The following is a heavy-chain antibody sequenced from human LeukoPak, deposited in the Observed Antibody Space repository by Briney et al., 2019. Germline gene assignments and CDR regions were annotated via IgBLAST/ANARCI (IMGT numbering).Heavy chain of an antibody. CDR3: ARLVWGSYRLFDY. J-gene: IGHJ4*02. Sequence: SETLSLTCTVSGGSISSYYWSWLRQPPGKGLEWIGYIYYSGSTNYNPSLKSRVTISEDTSKNQFSLKLSSVTAADTAVYYCARLVWGSYRLFDYWGQGTLVTVSS. CDR1: GGSISSYY. CDR2: IYYSGST. D-gene: IGHD3-16*02. V-gene: IGHV4-59*01.